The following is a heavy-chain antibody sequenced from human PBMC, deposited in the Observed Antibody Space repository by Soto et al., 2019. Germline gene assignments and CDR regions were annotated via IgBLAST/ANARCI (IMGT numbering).Heavy chain of an antibody. Sequence: SVKVSCKASRGTFSSYTIIWVRQAPGQGLEWMGRINPILSMSNYAQKFQGRVTMTADKSTSTAYMELRSLRFEDTAIYYCATSYGSGYRAFDYWGQGALVTVSS. J-gene: IGHJ4*02. V-gene: IGHV1-69*02. CDR1: RGTFSSYT. CDR2: INPILSMS. CDR3: ATSYGSGYRAFDY. D-gene: IGHD3-10*01.